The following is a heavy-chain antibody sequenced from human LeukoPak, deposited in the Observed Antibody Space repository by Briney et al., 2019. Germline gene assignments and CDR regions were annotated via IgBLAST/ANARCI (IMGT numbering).Heavy chain of an antibody. CDR1: GGSISSHY. D-gene: IGHD3-22*01. Sequence: SETLSLTCTVSGGSISSHYWSWIRQPPGKGLEWIGYIYYSGSTNYNPSLKSRVTISVDTSKNQFSLKLSSVTAADTAVYYCARDSSSSGYYYYFDYWGRGTLVTVSS. CDR3: ARDSSSSGYYYYFDY. V-gene: IGHV4-59*11. CDR2: IYYSGST. J-gene: IGHJ4*02.